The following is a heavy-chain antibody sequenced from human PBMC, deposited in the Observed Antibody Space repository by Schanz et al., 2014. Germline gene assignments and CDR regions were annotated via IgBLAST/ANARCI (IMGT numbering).Heavy chain of an antibody. D-gene: IGHD3-22*01. J-gene: IGHJ4*02. V-gene: IGHV3-23*04. CDR1: RIIFGTYS. Sequence: EVQLVESGGGLVQPGGSLRLSCTASRIIFGTYSMSWVRQAPGKGLEWVSRMIGSGSSVFYADSVKGRFTISRDNLKNTVYLQMNSLRAGDTAVYYCAKDGRLPYYGTGSDFDYWGQGTLVAVSS. CDR3: AKDGRLPYYGTGSDFDY. CDR2: MIGSGSSV.